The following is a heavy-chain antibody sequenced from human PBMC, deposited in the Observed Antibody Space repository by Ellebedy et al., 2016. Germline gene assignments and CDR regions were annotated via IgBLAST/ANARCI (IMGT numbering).Heavy chain of an antibody. CDR3: AGGAGWLGEDY. CDR1: GFTFSSYG. CDR2: ISYDGSNK. J-gene: IGHJ4*02. V-gene: IGHV3-30*03. D-gene: IGHD3-10*01. Sequence: GESLKISXAASGFTFSSYGMHWVRQVPGKGLEWVAVISYDGSNKYYADSVKGRFTISRDNSKNTLYLQMNSLRAEDTAVYYCAGGAGWLGEDYWGQGTLVTVSS.